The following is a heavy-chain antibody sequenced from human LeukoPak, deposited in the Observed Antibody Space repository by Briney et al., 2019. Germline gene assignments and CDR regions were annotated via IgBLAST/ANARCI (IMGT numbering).Heavy chain of an antibody. CDR1: GFTFSSYS. CDR2: ISSSSSYI. J-gene: IGHJ4*02. CDR3: ARALYSIAAAGRLFFDY. Sequence: GGPLRLSRAASGFTFSSYSMNWVRQAPGKGLEWVSSISSSSSYIYYADSVKGRFTISRDNAKNSLYLQMNSLRAEDTAVYYCARALYSIAAAGRLFFDYWGQGTLVTVSS. V-gene: IGHV3-21*01. D-gene: IGHD6-13*01.